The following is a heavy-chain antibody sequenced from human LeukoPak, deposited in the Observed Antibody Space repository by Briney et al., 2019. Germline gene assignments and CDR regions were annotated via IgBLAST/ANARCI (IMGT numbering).Heavy chain of an antibody. J-gene: IGHJ3*02. D-gene: IGHD6-19*01. CDR2: IYYGGST. CDR1: GGSISSYY. V-gene: IGHV4-59*01. Sequence: KPSETLSLTCTVSGGSISSYYWSWIRQPPGKGLEWIGYIYYGGSTNYNPSLKSRATISVDTSKNQFYLKLSSVTAADTAVYYCARDSVAVEYIDAFDIWGQGTMVTVSS. CDR3: ARDSVAVEYIDAFDI.